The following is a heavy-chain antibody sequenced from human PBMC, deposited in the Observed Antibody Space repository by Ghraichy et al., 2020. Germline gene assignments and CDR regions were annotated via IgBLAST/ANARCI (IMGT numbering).Heavy chain of an antibody. D-gene: IGHD3-9*01. CDR1: GGSVSSGSYY. Sequence: SETLSLTCTVSGGSVSSGSYYWSWIRQPPGKGLEWIGYIYYSGSTNYNPSLKSRVTISVETSKNQFSLKLSSVTAADTAVYYCASYDILRPRQKDYYYYGMDVWGQGTTVTVSS. CDR2: IYYSGST. V-gene: IGHV4-61*01. CDR3: ASYDILRPRQKDYYYYGMDV. J-gene: IGHJ6*02.